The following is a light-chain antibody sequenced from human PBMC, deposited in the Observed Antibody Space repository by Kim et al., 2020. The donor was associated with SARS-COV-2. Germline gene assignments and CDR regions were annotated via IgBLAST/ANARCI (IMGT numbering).Light chain of an antibody. CDR2: YYN. Sequence: SYELTQPPSVSVAPGKTARITCGGNNIENKSVHWYQQKPGQAPVLVIYYYNDRPSGIPERFSGSNSGNPATLPISRVEAGDEADYYCQVGDSSIDLWVFG. CDR1: NIENKS. CDR3: QVGDSSIDLWV. J-gene: IGLJ3*02. V-gene: IGLV3-21*04.